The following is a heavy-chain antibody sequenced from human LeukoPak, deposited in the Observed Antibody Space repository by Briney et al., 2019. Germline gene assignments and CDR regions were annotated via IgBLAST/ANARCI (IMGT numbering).Heavy chain of an antibody. V-gene: IGHV4-39*07. CDR3: ARGYTNGVNQEVWLDP. D-gene: IGHD2-8*01. CDR2: IYNSGDT. J-gene: IGHJ5*02. Sequence: SETLSLTCTVSGGSNSSRSSYWGWIRQPPGKGLEWIGNIYNSGDTYYSPSLKRRVTMSVDTSKNQLSLKLIFVTAADTAMYYCARGYTNGVNQEVWLDPWGQGTLVTVSS. CDR1: GGSNSSRSSY.